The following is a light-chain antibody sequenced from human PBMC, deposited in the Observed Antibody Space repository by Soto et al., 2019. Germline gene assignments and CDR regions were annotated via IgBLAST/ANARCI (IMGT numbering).Light chain of an antibody. J-gene: IGKJ4*01. CDR3: QQYDNLPLN. Sequence: DIQMTQSPSSLSASVVDIVTITCRASQSISSYLNWYQQKPGKAPKLLIYDASNLETGVPSRFSGSGSGTDFTFTISSLQPEDIATYYCQQYDNLPLNFGGGTKVDIK. CDR2: DAS. V-gene: IGKV1-33*01. CDR1: QSISSY.